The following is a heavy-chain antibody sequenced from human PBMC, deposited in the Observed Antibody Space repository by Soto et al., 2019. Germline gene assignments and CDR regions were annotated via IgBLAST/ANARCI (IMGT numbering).Heavy chain of an antibody. Sequence: QVQLVQSGAEEKKPGASVKVSCKASGYTFTSYAMHWVRQAPGQRLEWMGWINAGNGNTKYSQKYQGRRTITRDTSASTDYMELSSLRSEDTAVYYCARSIVVVTALVYWGQGTLVTVSS. J-gene: IGHJ4*02. CDR2: INAGNGNT. CDR3: ARSIVVVTALVY. D-gene: IGHD2-21*02. V-gene: IGHV1-3*05. CDR1: GYTFTSYA.